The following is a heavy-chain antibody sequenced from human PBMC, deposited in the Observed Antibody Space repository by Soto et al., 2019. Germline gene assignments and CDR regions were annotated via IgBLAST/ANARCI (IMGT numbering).Heavy chain of an antibody. CDR2: VFYSWSD. Sequence: QVQLQESGPGLVKPSETLSLTCTVSGGSVSSGNHYWSWIRQPPGKELEFIAYVFYSWSDKYNPSLKSRVTTSIDTSKNHFSLNRRSVTAADTAVYYCARGRGYGYGIDYWGQGTLVIVSS. CDR3: ARGRGYGYGIDY. D-gene: IGHD5-18*01. V-gene: IGHV4-61*01. CDR1: GGSVSSGNHY. J-gene: IGHJ4*02.